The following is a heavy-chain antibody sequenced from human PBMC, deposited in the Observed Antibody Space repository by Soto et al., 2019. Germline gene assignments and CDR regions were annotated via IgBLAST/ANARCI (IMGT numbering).Heavy chain of an antibody. D-gene: IGHD6-19*01. V-gene: IGHV6-1*01. CDR3: ATSEGSGWNYYFYGMDV. CDR2: TYYKSKWYN. J-gene: IGHJ6*02. CDR1: GDSVSSNSAT. Sequence: QVQLQQSGPGLVRPSQTLSLTCAISGDSVSSNSATWNWIRQSPSRGLEWLGRTYYKSKWYNDYAVSVKXRXTXNXXTPQTQFSLQLNSVTPEATAVYFCATSEGSGWNYYFYGMDVWGQGTSVRVSS.